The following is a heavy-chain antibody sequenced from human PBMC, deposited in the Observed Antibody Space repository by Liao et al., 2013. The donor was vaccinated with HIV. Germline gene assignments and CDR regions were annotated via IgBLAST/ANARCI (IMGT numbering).Heavy chain of an antibody. V-gene: IGHV4-59*01. J-gene: IGHJ6*03. CDR3: ARGLRFLGGYYMDV. CDR1: GGSISSYY. CDR2: IYYSGNT. D-gene: IGHD3-3*01. Sequence: QVQLQESGPGLVKPSETLSLTCTVSGGSISSYYWSWIRQPPGKGLEWIGYIYYSGNTNYNPSLKSRVTISVDTSKNQFSLKLSSVTAADTAVYYCARGLRFLGGYYMDVWGKGTTVTVSS.